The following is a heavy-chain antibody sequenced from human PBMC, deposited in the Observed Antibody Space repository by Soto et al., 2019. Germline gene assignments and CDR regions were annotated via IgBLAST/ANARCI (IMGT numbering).Heavy chain of an antibody. D-gene: IGHD3-10*01. J-gene: IGHJ3*02. CDR1: GGSTYDYY. Sequence: QVHLQESGPGLVKPSETLSLTCTVSGGSTYDYYWSWIRQPPGKGLEWIGYIYYTGSTNYTPSLKSRVTISVDTSKNQFSLKLNSVTAADTAVYYSARHVLVDYVSGSYPDAFDIWGQGTMVTVSS. CDR2: IYYTGST. V-gene: IGHV4-59*08. CDR3: ARHVLVDYVSGSYPDAFDI.